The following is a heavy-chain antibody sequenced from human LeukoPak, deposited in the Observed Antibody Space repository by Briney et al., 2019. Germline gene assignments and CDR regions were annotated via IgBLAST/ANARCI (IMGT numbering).Heavy chain of an antibody. Sequence: SETLSLTCTVSGGSVSSGSYYWSWIRQPPGKGLEWIGYIYYSGSTNYNPSLKSRVTISVDTSKNQFSLKLSSVTAAATAVYYCATRDGYNYNWFDPWGQGTLVTVSS. J-gene: IGHJ5*02. CDR1: GGSVSSGSYY. D-gene: IGHD5-24*01. CDR2: IYYSGST. V-gene: IGHV4-61*01. CDR3: ATRDGYNYNWFDP.